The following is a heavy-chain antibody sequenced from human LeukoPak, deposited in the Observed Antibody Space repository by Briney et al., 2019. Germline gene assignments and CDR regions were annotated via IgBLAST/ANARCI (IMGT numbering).Heavy chain of an antibody. J-gene: IGHJ5*02. CDR3: ARGRRSSIAEQLGDWFNP. CDR1: GYTFTSYD. V-gene: IGHV1-8*03. D-gene: IGHD6-6*01. CDR2: INPNSGNT. Sequence: GASVKVSCKASGYTFTSYDINWVRQATGQGLEWMGWINPNSGNTGYAQKFQGRVTITRNTSISTAYMELSSLRSEDTAVYYCARGRRSSIAEQLGDWFNPWGQGTLVTVSS.